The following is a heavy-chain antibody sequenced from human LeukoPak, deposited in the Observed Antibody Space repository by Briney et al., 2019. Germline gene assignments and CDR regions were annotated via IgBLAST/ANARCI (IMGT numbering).Heavy chain of an antibody. Sequence: VASVKVSCTASGYTFTSYYMHWVRQAPGQGLEWMGIINPSGGSTSYAQKFQGRVTMTRDTSTSTVYMELSSLRSEDTAVYYCARALRYSSGWDSHFDYWGQGTLVTVSS. CDR3: ARALRYSSGWDSHFDY. V-gene: IGHV1-46*01. D-gene: IGHD6-19*01. J-gene: IGHJ4*02. CDR2: INPSGGST. CDR1: GYTFTSYY.